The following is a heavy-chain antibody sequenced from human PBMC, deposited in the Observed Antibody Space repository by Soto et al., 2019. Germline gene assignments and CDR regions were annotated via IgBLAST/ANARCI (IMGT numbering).Heavy chain of an antibody. CDR3: SKWDGYGDQ. V-gene: IGHV3-23*01. J-gene: IGHJ5*02. D-gene: IGHD5-12*01. Sequence: EVQLLESGGGLVQPGGSLRLSCAASGFTFSTNSMTWVRQAPGKGLEWVCGISGGGDSTHYADSVKGRFTISRDNSKNMVYLQMNSLTADDTAVYFCSKWDGYGDQWGQGTLVHVSS. CDR1: GFTFSTNS. CDR2: ISGGGDST.